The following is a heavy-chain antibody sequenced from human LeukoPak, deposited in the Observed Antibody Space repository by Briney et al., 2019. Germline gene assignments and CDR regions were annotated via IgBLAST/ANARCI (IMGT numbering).Heavy chain of an antibody. D-gene: IGHD2-2*02. CDR2: ISPYNRNT. V-gene: IGHV1-18*01. Sequence: ASVKVSCKASGYTFTSYGISWVRQAPGQGLEWMGWISPYNRNTNYAQKLQGRVTMTTDTSTSTAYMELSSLRSEDTAVYYCARDRGYCSSTSCYTFDYWGQGTLVTVSS. CDR1: GYTFTSYG. J-gene: IGHJ4*02. CDR3: ARDRGYCSSTSCYTFDY.